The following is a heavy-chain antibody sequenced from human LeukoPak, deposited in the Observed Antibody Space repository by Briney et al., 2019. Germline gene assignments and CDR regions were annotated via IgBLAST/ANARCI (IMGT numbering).Heavy chain of an antibody. CDR3: ARVGGGSYGGGVFDY. J-gene: IGHJ4*02. CDR1: GGSVSSSSYY. D-gene: IGHD2-21*01. Sequence: PSETLSLTCIVSGGSVSSSSYYWGWIRQPPGRGLEWIRSVYYKGNTYYNPSLRSRVTTSEDTSKNQFSLKLSSVTAADTGMYYCARVGGGSYGGGVFDYWGQGTLVTVSS. CDR2: VYYKGNT. V-gene: IGHV4-39*07.